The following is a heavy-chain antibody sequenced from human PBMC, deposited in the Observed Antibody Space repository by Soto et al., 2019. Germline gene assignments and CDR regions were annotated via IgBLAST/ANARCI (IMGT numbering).Heavy chain of an antibody. CDR1: GVSFSSYA. J-gene: IGHJ6*02. D-gene: IGHD4-17*01. CDR2: IIPVFGAT. CDR3: ANHQKLHYGVVYYYYPMDV. Sequence: QVQLVQSGAEVKKPGSSVKVSCKASGVSFSSYAISWVRQAPGQGLEWMGGIIPVFGATRYAQNFQGRVTITADESTSTAYMEMSSLRSEDTAVYYCANHQKLHYGVVYYYYPMDVWGRGTTVTVSS. V-gene: IGHV1-69*01.